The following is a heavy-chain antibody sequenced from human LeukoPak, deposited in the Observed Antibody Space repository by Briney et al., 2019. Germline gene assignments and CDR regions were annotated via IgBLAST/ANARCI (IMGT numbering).Heavy chain of an antibody. CDR2: ISGSGGST. V-gene: IGHV3-23*01. Sequence: GGSLRLSCAASGFTFSSYAMSWVRQAPGKGLEWVSAISGSGGSTYYADSVKGRFTISRDNSKSTLYLQMNSLRAEDTAVYYCAKVGSYYDFWSGYLSYFDYWGQGTLVTVSS. J-gene: IGHJ4*02. CDR3: AKVGSYYDFWSGYLSYFDY. D-gene: IGHD3-3*01. CDR1: GFTFSSYA.